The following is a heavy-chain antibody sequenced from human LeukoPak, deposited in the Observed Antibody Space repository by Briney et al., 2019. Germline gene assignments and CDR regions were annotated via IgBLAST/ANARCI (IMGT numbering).Heavy chain of an antibody. CDR1: GGSISSSSYY. V-gene: IGHV4-39*01. D-gene: IGHD4-23*01. CDR2: IHYSGST. J-gene: IGHJ2*01. Sequence: SETLSLTCTVSGGSISSSSYYWGWIRQPPGKGLEWIGSIHYSGSTYYNPSLKSRVTISVDTSKNQFSLKLSSVTAADTAVYYCARHSTTVVTAWYFDLWGRGTLVTVSS. CDR3: ARHSTTVVTAWYFDL.